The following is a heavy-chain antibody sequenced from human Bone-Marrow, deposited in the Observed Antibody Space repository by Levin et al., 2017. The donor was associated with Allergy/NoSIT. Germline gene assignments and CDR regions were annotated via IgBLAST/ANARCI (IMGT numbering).Heavy chain of an antibody. CDR2: ISTDGSST. CDR1: GFTFSNYW. D-gene: IGHD3-10*01. J-gene: IGHJ4*02. V-gene: IGHV3-74*01. Sequence: PSETLSLTCAASGFTFSNYWIHWVRQAPGKGLVWVSRISTDGSSTTYADSVKGRFTISRDNAKNTLYLQMNSLRAEDTAVYYCARGNPAPGDYWGQGTLVTVSS. CDR3: ARGNPAPGDY.